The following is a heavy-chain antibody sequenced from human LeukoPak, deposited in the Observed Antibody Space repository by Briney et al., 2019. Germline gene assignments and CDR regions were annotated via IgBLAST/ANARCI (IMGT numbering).Heavy chain of an antibody. Sequence: PGRSLRLSCAASGFTFDDYAMHWVRQAPGKGLEWVSAISGSGGSTYYADSVKGRFTISRDNSKNTLYLQMNSLRAEDTAVYYCAKDPKYDYGDYYDYWGQGTLVTVSS. V-gene: IGHV3-23*01. CDR2: ISGSGGST. J-gene: IGHJ4*02. D-gene: IGHD4-17*01. CDR3: AKDPKYDYGDYYDY. CDR1: GFTFDDYA.